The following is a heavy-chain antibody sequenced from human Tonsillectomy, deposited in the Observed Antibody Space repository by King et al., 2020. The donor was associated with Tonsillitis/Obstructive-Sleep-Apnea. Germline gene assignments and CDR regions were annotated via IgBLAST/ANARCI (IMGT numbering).Heavy chain of an antibody. V-gene: IGHV1-69*01. D-gene: IGHD4-11*01. Sequence: VQLVESGAEVKKPGSSVRVSCKPSGGTFNTYPIIWVRQAPGQGLEWMGVIIPVFGTPNYAQKFHGRVTITADESTSTAYMVLSSLRSEDTAVYYCARGSRTTDYYYYHYMDVWGKGTTVTVSS. CDR2: IIPVFGTP. CDR1: GGTFNTYP. CDR3: ARGSRTTDYYYYHYMDV. J-gene: IGHJ6*03.